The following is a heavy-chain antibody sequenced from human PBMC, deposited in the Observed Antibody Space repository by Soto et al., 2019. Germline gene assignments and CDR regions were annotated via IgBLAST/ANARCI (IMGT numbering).Heavy chain of an antibody. CDR1: GFTFSDYY. V-gene: IGHV3-11*01. D-gene: IGHD3-10*01. J-gene: IGHJ6*02. CDR2: ISSSGSTI. CDR3: ARDYLWFGELLGPSYYYYGMDV. Sequence: QAQLVESGGGLVKPGGSLRLSCAASGFTFSDYYMSWIRQAPGKGLEWVSYISSSGSTIYYADSVKGRFTISRDNAKNSLYLQMNSLRAEDTAVYYCARDYLWFGELLGPSYYYYGMDVWGQGTTVTVSS.